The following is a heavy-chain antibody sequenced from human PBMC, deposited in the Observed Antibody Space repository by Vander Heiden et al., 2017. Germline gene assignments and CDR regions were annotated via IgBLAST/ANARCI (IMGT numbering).Heavy chain of an antibody. J-gene: IGHJ4*02. D-gene: IGHD3-22*01. CDR2: ISAYNGNT. Sequence: QVQLVQSGAEVKKPGASVKVSCPASGYTFTSYGISWVRQAPRQGLEWVGWISAYNGNTNYAQKLQGRVTMTTDTSTSTAYMELRSLRSDDTAVYYCARELYYDSSGPPGGDYWGQGTLVTVSS. V-gene: IGHV1-18*01. CDR3: ARELYYDSSGPPGGDY. CDR1: GYTFTSYG.